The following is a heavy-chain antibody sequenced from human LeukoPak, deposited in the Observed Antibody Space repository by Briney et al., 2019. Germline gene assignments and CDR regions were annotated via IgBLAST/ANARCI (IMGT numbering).Heavy chain of an antibody. D-gene: IGHD3-22*01. CDR1: GGSISGSSYY. J-gene: IGHJ4*02. CDR3: ARYWGPYDNSGAYFDY. Sequence: SETLSLTCTVSGGSISGSSYYWAWIRQPPGKGLEWIGSGFYSGSAYYNPSLKSRVTISVDTSKNQFSLKLSSMTAADTAMYYCARYWGPYDNSGAYFDYWGQGTLVTASS. CDR2: GFYSGSA. V-gene: IGHV4-39*01.